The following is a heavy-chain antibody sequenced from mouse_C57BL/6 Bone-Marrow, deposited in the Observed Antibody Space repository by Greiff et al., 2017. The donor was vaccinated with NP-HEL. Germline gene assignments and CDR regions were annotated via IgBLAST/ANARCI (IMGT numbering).Heavy chain of an antibody. V-gene: IGHV2-5*01. D-gene: IGHD2-5*01. CDR3: AKNDPFYYSNSLAY. CDR2: IWRGGSA. CDR1: GFSLTSYG. J-gene: IGHJ3*01. Sequence: QVQLQQSGPGLVQPSQSLSITCTVSGFSLTSYGVHWVRQSPGKGLEWLGVIWRGGSADYNAAFMSRLSITKDNSKSQVFFKMNSLQADDTAIYYCAKNDPFYYSNSLAYWGQGTLVTVSA.